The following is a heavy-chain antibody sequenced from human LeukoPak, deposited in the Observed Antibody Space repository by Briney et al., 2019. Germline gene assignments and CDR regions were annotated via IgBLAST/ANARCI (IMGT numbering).Heavy chain of an antibody. V-gene: IGHV1-18*04. D-gene: IGHD1-14*01. Sequence: GASVKVSCKASGYTFTGYYMHWVRQAPGQGLEWMGWVSTYKGNTLYAQNFQDRVVMTRDTSTSIVNMELRSLTHDDTAIYYCARDAEPLSLDLWGQGTLVTVSS. CDR1: GYTFTGYY. J-gene: IGHJ4*02. CDR2: VSTYKGNT. CDR3: ARDAEPLSLDL.